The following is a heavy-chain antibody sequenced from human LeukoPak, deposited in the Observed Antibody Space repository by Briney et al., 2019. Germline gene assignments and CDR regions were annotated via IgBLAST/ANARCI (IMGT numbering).Heavy chain of an antibody. J-gene: IGHJ5*02. V-gene: IGHV1-18*01. CDR1: GYTFTNNG. Sequence: ASVKVSCKASGYTFTNNGISWVRQAPGRGLEWMGWISTYNGNTNYAQKLQDRVTMTTDTSTSTAYMELRSLRSDDTAVYYCARDLGYCSSISCQRNWFDPWGQGTLVTVSS. CDR3: ARDLGYCSSISCQRNWFDP. CDR2: ISTYNGNT. D-gene: IGHD2-2*01.